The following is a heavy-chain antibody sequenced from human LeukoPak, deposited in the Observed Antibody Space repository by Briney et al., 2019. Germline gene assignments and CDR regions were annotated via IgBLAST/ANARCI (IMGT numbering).Heavy chain of an antibody. J-gene: IGHJ5*02. D-gene: IGHD2-2*02. CDR2: IKQDGNEK. Sequence: GGSLRLSCAASGFTFGNYWMSWVRQAPGKGLEWVANIKQDGNEKYYVDSVKGRFTISRDNAKNSLYLQMNSLRAEDTAVYYRARPGYCSSTSCYTGDTPFDPWGQGTLVTVSS. CDR1: GFTFGNYW. CDR3: ARPGYCSSTSCYTGDTPFDP. V-gene: IGHV3-7*01.